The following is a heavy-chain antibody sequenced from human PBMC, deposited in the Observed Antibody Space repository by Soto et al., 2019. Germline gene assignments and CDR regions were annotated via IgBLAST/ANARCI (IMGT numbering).Heavy chain of an antibody. CDR1: GGSFSSYA. CDR3: ARDKVRAVAGRFDY. D-gene: IGHD6-19*01. V-gene: IGHV1-69*13. Sequence: SVKVSCEASGGSFSSYAISWVRQAPGQGLEWMGGIIPIFGTANYAQKFQGRVTITADESTSTAYMELSSLRSEDTAVYYCARDKVRAVAGRFDYWGQGTLVTVSS. J-gene: IGHJ4*02. CDR2: IIPIFGTA.